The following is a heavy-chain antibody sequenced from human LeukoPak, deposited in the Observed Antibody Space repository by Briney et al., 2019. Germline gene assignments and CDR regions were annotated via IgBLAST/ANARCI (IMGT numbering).Heavy chain of an antibody. CDR2: ISASGSNI. CDR3: VRVKGTYFDF. CDR1: GFPSSSYS. J-gene: IGHJ4*02. Sequence: HPGGSLRLSCAASGFPSSSYSMNWVRQAPGKGLEWVSYISASGSNIYYLDSVKGRFTVSRDNAMNSLFLQMDRPRAEDTAVYYCVRVKGTYFDFWGQGTLVTVSS. D-gene: IGHD1-1*01. V-gene: IGHV3-48*01.